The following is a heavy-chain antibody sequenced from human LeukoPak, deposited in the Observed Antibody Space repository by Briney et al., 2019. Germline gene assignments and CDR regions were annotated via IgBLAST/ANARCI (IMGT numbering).Heavy chain of an antibody. CDR3: ARDSNFDWFDP. J-gene: IGHJ5*02. Sequence: PGGSLRLSCAASGFTVGSSYMNWVRQAPGKGLEWVSVIYSGGSTYYADSVKGRFTISRDNSKNTLYLQMNSLRAEDTAVYYCARDSNFDWFDPWGQGTLVTVSS. D-gene: IGHD1-7*01. V-gene: IGHV3-66*01. CDR2: IYSGGST. CDR1: GFTVGSSY.